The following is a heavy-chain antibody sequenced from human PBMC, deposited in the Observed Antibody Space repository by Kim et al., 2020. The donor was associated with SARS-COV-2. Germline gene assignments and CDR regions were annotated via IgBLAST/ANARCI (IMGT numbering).Heavy chain of an antibody. CDR2: IIPIFGTA. J-gene: IGHJ6*02. Sequence: SVKVSCKASGGTFSSYAISWVRQAPGQGLEWMGGIIPIFGTANYAQKFQGRVTITADESTSTAYMELSSLRSEDTAVYYCARDPDMISPWAGMAEVYYYYGMDVWGQGTTVTVSS. V-gene: IGHV1-69*13. CDR3: ARDPDMISPWAGMAEVYYYYGMDV. D-gene: IGHD3-22*01. CDR1: GGTFSSYA.